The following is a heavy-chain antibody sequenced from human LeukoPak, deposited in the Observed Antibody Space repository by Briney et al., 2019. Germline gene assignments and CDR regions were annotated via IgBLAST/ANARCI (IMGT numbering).Heavy chain of an antibody. CDR1: GFTFSSYS. J-gene: IGHJ6*03. CDR2: ISSSSSTI. Sequence: PGGSLRLSCAASGFTFSSYSMNWVRQAPGKGLEWVSYISSSSSTIYYADSVKGRFTISRDNAKNSLYLQMNSLRAEDTAVYYCARNTVPTGLYYYYYYMDVWGKGTTVTVSS. V-gene: IGHV3-48*01. CDR3: ARNTVPTGLYYYYYYMDV. D-gene: IGHD4/OR15-4a*01.